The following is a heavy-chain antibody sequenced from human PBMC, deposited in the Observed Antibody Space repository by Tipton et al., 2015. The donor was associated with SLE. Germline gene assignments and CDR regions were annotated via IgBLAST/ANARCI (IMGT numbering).Heavy chain of an antibody. CDR3: ARVVKGSSWYWFDP. D-gene: IGHD6-13*01. V-gene: IGHV4-59*01. CDR1: GGSISSYY. Sequence: TLSLTCTVSGGSISSYYWSWIRQPPGKGLEWIGYIYYSGSTNYNPSLKSRVTISVDPSKKQFSLKLSSVTAADTAVYYCARVVKGSSWYWFDPWGQGTLVTVSS. J-gene: IGHJ5*02. CDR2: IYYSGST.